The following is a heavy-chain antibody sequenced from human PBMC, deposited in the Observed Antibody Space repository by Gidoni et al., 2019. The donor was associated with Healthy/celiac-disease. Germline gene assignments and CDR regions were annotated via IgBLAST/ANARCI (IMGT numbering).Heavy chain of an antibody. Sequence: QVQLQQWGAGLLKPSETLSLTCAVYGGSFSGYYWSWIRQPPGKGLEWIGEINHSGSTNYNPSLKSRVTISVDTSKNQFSLKLSSVTAADTAVYYCARARGSGTPNWFDPWGQGTLVTVSS. J-gene: IGHJ5*02. V-gene: IGHV4-34*01. CDR2: INHSGST. D-gene: IGHD3-3*01. CDR3: ARARGSGTPNWFDP. CDR1: GGSFSGYY.